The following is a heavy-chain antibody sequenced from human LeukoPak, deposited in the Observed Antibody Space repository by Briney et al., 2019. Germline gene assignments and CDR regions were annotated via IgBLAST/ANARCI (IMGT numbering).Heavy chain of an antibody. Sequence: GGSLRLSCAASGFTVSSNYMSWVRQAPGKGLEWVSAISGSGGSTYYADSVKGRFTISRDNSKNTLYLQMNSLRAEDTAVYYCAKDGSYYGSGSYYLIWGQGTMVTVSS. CDR1: GFTVSSNY. D-gene: IGHD3-10*01. J-gene: IGHJ3*02. V-gene: IGHV3-23*01. CDR3: AKDGSYYGSGSYYLI. CDR2: ISGSGGST.